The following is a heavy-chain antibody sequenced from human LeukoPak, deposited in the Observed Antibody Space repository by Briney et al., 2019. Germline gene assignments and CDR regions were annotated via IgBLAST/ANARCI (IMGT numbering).Heavy chain of an antibody. CDR1: GYTFNIYG. V-gene: IGHV1-2*02. D-gene: IGHD5-24*01. J-gene: IGHJ4*02. CDR2: INPNSGGT. Sequence: GASVKVSCKASGYTFNIYGINWVRQAPGQGLEWMGWINPNSGGTNYAQKFQGRVTMTRDTSISTAYMELSRLRSDDTAVYYCARGGQERWLQLIDYWGQGTLVTVSS. CDR3: ARGGQERWLQLIDY.